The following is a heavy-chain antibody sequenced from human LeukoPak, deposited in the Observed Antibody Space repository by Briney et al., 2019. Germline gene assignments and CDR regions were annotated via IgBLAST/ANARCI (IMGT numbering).Heavy chain of an antibody. J-gene: IGHJ6*03. D-gene: IGHD6-13*01. Sequence: PGGSLRLSWAASGFTFSNAWMSWVRQAPGRGRGWVGEINQRGSTNYSPSLKSRVTISVDTSKNQFSLKLSSVTAADTAVYYCASSPAAAGTWYYYMDVWGKGTTVTVSS. CDR3: ASSPAAAGTWYYYMDV. CDR2: INQRGST. CDR1: GFTFSNAW. V-gene: IGHV4-34*01.